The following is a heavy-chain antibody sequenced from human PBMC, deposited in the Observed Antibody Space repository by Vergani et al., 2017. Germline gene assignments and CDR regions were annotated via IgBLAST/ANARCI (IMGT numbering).Heavy chain of an antibody. CDR1: GGSFSGYY. CDR2: INHSGST. Sequence: QVQLQQWGAGLLKPSETLSLTCAVYGGSFSGYYWSWIRQPPGKGLEWIGEINHSGSTNYNPSLKSRVTISVDTSKNHVSLKLSSVTAADTAWDYCARGPGGYGGNSDYGGQGTLVTVSS. CDR3: ARGPGGYGGNSDY. J-gene: IGHJ4*02. D-gene: IGHD4-23*01. V-gene: IGHV4-34*01.